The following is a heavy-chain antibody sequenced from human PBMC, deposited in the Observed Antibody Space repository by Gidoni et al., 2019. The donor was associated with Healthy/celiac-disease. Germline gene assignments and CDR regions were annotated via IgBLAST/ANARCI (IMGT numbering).Heavy chain of an antibody. D-gene: IGHD2-2*01. CDR2: ISSSSSTI. Sequence: EVQLVESGGGLVQPGGSLRPSCAASGFPFRSYSMNWVRQAPGKGLEWVSYISSSSSTIYYADSVKGRFTISRDNAKNSLYLQMNSLRDEDTAVYYCARDPGRWVVPAAFDYWGQGTLVTVSS. CDR3: ARDPGRWVVPAAFDY. V-gene: IGHV3-48*02. J-gene: IGHJ4*02. CDR1: GFPFRSYS.